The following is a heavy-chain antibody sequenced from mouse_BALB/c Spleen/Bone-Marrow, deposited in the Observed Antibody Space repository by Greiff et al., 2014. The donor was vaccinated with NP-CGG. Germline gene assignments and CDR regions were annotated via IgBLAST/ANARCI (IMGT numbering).Heavy chain of an antibody. CDR3: TRRGIYDERTAIDY. V-gene: IGHV5-6*01. D-gene: IGHD2-12*01. CDR1: GFTFSSYG. J-gene: IGHJ4*01. Sequence: EVHLVESGGDLVKPGGSLKLSCAASGFTFSSYGMSWVRQTPDKRLEWVATISSGGTNTYYPDSVKGRFTISRDNAKNTLYLQMSSLKSEDTAMYYCTRRGIYDERTAIDYSGPGTSVTVPA. CDR2: ISSGGTNT.